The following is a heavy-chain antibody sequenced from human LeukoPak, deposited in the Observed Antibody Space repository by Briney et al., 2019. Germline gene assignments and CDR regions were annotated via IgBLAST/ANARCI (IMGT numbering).Heavy chain of an antibody. CDR1: GFTFSSYS. V-gene: IGHV3-23*01. CDR2: ISDSGGSS. Sequence: GGSLRLSCAASGFTFSSYSMNWVRQAPGKGLEWVSTISDSGGSSYYADSLKGRFTISRDNYKNTLYLQMNSLRAEDTAVYYCAKVDYYDSSGNYPNWFDPWGQGTLVTVSS. J-gene: IGHJ5*02. D-gene: IGHD3-22*01. CDR3: AKVDYYDSSGNYPNWFDP.